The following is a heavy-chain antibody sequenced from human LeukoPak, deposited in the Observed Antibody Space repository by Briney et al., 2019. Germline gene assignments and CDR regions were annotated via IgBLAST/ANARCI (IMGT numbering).Heavy chain of an antibody. CDR2: ISFDARKT. J-gene: IGHJ4*02. CDR3: ARDGKFDC. V-gene: IGHV3-30*14. D-gene: IGHD1-26*01. Sequence: GGSLRLSCVASGFNSSAYPLHWVRQAPGKGLEWVAVISFDARKTYYADSVKGRLTISRDNSKNTLYLQMNSLKPEDTGVNYCARDGKFDCWGQGTLVTVSS. CDR1: GFNSSAYP.